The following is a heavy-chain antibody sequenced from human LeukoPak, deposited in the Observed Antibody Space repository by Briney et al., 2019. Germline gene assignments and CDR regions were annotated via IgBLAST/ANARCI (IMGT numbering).Heavy chain of an antibody. Sequence: SETLSLTCTVSGVSISSGGYYWSWLRQPPGKGLEWIGYIYHSGSTYYNPSLKSRVTISVDRSKNQFSLKLSSVTAADTAVYYCARAGATRAFDYWGQGTLVTVSS. CDR2: IYHSGST. V-gene: IGHV4-30-2*01. J-gene: IGHJ4*02. CDR3: ARAGATRAFDY. CDR1: GVSISSGGYY. D-gene: IGHD1-26*01.